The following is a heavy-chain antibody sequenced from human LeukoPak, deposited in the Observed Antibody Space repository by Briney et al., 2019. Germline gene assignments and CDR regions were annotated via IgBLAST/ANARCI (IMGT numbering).Heavy chain of an antibody. CDR2: IWYDGSNK. CDR3: AKQLRGYSYGLDY. V-gene: IGHV3-33*06. Sequence: GGSLRLSCAASGFTFSSYGMRWVRQAPGKGLEWVAVIWYDGSNKYYADSVKGRFTISRDNSKNTLYLQMNSLRAEDTAVYYCAKQLRGYSYGLDYWGQGTLVTVSS. D-gene: IGHD5-18*01. CDR1: GFTFSSYG. J-gene: IGHJ4*02.